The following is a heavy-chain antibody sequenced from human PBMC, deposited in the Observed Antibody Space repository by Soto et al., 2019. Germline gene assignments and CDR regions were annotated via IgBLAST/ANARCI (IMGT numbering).Heavy chain of an antibody. D-gene: IGHD1-26*01. V-gene: IGHV4-34*01. CDR2: INHSGST. J-gene: IGHJ4*02. Sequence: SETLSLTCAVYGGSFSGYSWTWIRQSPGKGLEWIGQINHSGSTNYNPSLKSRVTISLVTSKNQFSLELTSVTAADTAVYYCARGLFSENYYSGGWYYFDSWGQGTLVTVS. CDR1: GGSFSGYS. CDR3: ARGLFSENYYSGGWYYFDS.